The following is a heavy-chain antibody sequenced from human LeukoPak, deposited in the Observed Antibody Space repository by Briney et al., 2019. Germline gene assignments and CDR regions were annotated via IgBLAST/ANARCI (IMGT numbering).Heavy chain of an antibody. D-gene: IGHD3-16*01. V-gene: IGHV3-23*01. CDR1: GCSVSSNA. CDR2: MSAAGGST. Sequence: GGSLRLSCAASGCSVSSNAMSWVRQAPGKAPDWVSGMSAAGGSTYYADSVKGRFTISRDNSKNTLYLQMNSLRAEDTAVYYCAKWGTGIPFDYWGQGTLVTVS. J-gene: IGHJ4*02. CDR3: AKWGTGIPFDY.